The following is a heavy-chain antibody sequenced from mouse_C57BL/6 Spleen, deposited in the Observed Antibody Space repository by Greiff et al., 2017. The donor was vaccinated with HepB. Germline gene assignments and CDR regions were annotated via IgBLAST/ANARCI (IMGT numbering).Heavy chain of an antibody. Sequence: LQPGAELVKPGASVKMSCKASGYTFTSYWITWVKQRPGQGLEWIGDIYPGSGSTNYNEKFKSKATLTVDTSSSTAYMQLSSLTSEDSAVYYCASRGGNYGYFDVWGTGTTVTVSS. CDR2: IYPGSGST. CDR1: GYTFTSYW. J-gene: IGHJ1*03. D-gene: IGHD2-1*01. V-gene: IGHV1-55*01. CDR3: ASRGGNYGYFDV.